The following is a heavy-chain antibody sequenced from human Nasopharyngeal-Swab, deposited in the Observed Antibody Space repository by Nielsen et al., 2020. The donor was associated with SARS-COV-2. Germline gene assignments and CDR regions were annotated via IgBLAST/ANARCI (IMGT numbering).Heavy chain of an antibody. D-gene: IGHD6-13*01. V-gene: IGHV3-15*01. J-gene: IGHJ6*02. CDR1: GFTFSNAW. CDR2: IKSKTDGGTT. Sequence: GGSLRLSCAASGFTFSNAWMSWVRQAPGKGLEWVGCIKSKTDGGTTDYAAPVKGRFTISRDDSKNTLYLQMNSLKTEDTAVYYCTTDVAAAGSRYYYYYGMDIWGQGTTVTVSS. CDR3: TTDVAAAGSRYYYYYGMDI.